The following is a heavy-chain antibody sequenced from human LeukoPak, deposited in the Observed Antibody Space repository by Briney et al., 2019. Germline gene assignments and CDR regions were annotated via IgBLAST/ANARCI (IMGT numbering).Heavy chain of an antibody. D-gene: IGHD3-16*01. CDR1: GFTVSDNY. V-gene: IGHV3-53*01. CDR2: IYTGTNT. J-gene: IGHJ6*02. CDR3: ARDGGSGIRYDNYIYYGMDV. Sequence: GGSLRLSCAASGFTVSDNYMSWVRQPPGKGLEWVSFIYTGTNTYYADSVKGRFTISRDNSKNTVDLQMDSLRVEDTAVYLCARDGGSGIRYDNYIYYGMDVWGQGTTVTVSS.